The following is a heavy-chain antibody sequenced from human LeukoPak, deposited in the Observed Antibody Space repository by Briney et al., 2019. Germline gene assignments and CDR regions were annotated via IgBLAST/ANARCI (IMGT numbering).Heavy chain of an antibody. D-gene: IGHD3-9*01. V-gene: IGHV3-21*01. CDR1: GFTFSSYS. J-gene: IGHJ5*02. CDR2: ISSSSSYI. CDR3: ARGRGITYYDILTGYYRDWFDP. Sequence: GGSLRLSCAASGFTFSSYSMNWVRQAPGKGLEWVSSISSSSSYIYYADSVKGRFTISGDNAKNSLYLQMNSLRAEDTAVYYCARGRGITYYDILTGYYRDWFDPWGQGTLVTVSS.